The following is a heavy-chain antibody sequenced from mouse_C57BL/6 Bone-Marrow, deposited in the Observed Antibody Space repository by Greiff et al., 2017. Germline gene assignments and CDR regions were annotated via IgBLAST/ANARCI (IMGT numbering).Heavy chain of an antibody. CDR2: IWGGGST. J-gene: IGHJ3*01. D-gene: IGHD1-1*01. CDR1: GYSLTSYG. Sequence: VQLQQSGPGLVAPSQSLTITCTVSGYSLTSYGVDWVRQPPGKGLEWLGVIWGGGSTNYNSAHMSRLSISKDNSNSQVVLKMNSLQTDDTAMYYCAKHHYYGSSFLAYWGQGTLVTVSA. V-gene: IGHV2-9*01. CDR3: AKHHYYGSSFLAY.